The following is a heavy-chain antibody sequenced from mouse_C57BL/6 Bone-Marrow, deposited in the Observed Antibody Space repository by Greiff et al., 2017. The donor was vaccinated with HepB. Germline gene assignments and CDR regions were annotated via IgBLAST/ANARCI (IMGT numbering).Heavy chain of an antibody. Sequence: EVQRVESGEGLVKPGGSLKLSCAASGFTFSSYAMSWVRQTPEKRLEWVAYISSGGDYIYYADTVKGRFTISRDNARNTLYLQMSSLKSEDTAMYYWTRGEGYYGSSLDYWGQGTTLTVSS. CDR3: TRGEGYYGSSLDY. J-gene: IGHJ2*01. CDR1: GFTFSSYA. CDR2: ISSGGDYI. D-gene: IGHD1-1*01. V-gene: IGHV5-9-1*02.